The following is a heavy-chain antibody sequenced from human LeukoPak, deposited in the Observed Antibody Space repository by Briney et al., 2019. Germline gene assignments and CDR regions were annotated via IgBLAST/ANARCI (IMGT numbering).Heavy chain of an antibody. CDR2: IYSGRST. Sequence: GGSLRLSCAASGFTVSSNYMSWVRQAPGKGLEWVSVIYSGRSTYYADSVKGRFTISRDNSKNTLYLQMNSLRAEDTAVYYCARVRDPPQYYFDYWGQGTLVTVSS. CDR1: GFTVSSNY. D-gene: IGHD5-24*01. CDR3: ARVRDPPQYYFDY. J-gene: IGHJ4*02. V-gene: IGHV3-66*02.